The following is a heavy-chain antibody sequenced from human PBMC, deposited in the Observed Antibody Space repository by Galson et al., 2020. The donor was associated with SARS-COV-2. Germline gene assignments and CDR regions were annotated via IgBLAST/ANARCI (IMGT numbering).Heavy chain of an antibody. D-gene: IGHD5-12*01. J-gene: IGHJ6*02. CDR1: GYTFTSYG. Sequence: ASVKVSCKASGYTFTSYGISWVRQAPGQGLEWMGWISAYNGNTNYAQKLQGRVTMATDTSTSTAYMELRSLRSDDTAVYYCARDRLIVATYNYYYYGMDVWGQGTTVTVSS. V-gene: IGHV1-18*04. CDR3: ARDRLIVATYNYYYYGMDV. CDR2: ISAYNGNT.